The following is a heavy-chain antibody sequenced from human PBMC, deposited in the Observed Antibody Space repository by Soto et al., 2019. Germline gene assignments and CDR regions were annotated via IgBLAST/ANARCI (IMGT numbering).Heavy chain of an antibody. J-gene: IGHJ4*02. CDR3: ASGPSGWYFDS. CDR2: ISGSGGST. V-gene: IGHV3-23*01. Sequence: EVQLLESGGGLVQPGGSLRLSCTASGFTFSSYSMNWVRQAPGKGLEWVSVISGSGGSTYYADSVKGRFTISRDNSKNKLYLQMNSLRAEDTGVYYCASGPSGWYFDSGGQGTRVTVSS. D-gene: IGHD6-19*01. CDR1: GFTFSSYS.